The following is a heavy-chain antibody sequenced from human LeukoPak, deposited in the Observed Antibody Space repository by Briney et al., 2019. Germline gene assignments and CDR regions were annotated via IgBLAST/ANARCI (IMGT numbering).Heavy chain of an antibody. CDR2: IYTSGST. D-gene: IGHD2-2*01. Sequence: SETLSLTCTVSGGSISSYYWSWIRQPAGQGLEWIGRIYTSGSTNYNPSLKSRVTISVDTSKNQFSLKLSSVTAADTAVYYCARDGQLRGAFDIWGQGTMVTVSS. CDR1: GGSISSYY. J-gene: IGHJ3*02. V-gene: IGHV4-4*07. CDR3: ARDGQLRGAFDI.